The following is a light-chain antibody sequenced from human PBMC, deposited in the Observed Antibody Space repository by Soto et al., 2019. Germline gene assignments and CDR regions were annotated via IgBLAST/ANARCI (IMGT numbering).Light chain of an antibody. CDR2: GAS. Sequence: ELVPTQPPGSLCLCAAERSTLCWRAIQSVSTNYLAWYQQKPGQAPRLLIYGASSRATGIPDRFSVSGSGTDFTLTITTLEPEDFAVYYCQQRSRWPAGITFGQGTRLKL. CDR3: QQRSRWPAGIT. V-gene: IGKV3D-20*02. J-gene: IGKJ5*01. CDR1: QSVSTNY.